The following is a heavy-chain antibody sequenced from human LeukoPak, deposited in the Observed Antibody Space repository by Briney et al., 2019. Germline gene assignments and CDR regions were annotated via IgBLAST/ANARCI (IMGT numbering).Heavy chain of an antibody. D-gene: IGHD2-21*02. J-gene: IGHJ4*02. CDR2: ISSNSANT. CDR1: GFTFDTYG. CDR3: AKDGTGCGGDCYSDY. Sequence: GGSLRLSCAASGFTFDTYGMSWVRQAPGKGLEWVSSISSNSANTYYADSVKGRFTISRDNSKNTLYLQMNSLRAEDTAVYYCAKDGTGCGGDCYSDYWGQGTLVTISS. V-gene: IGHV3-23*01.